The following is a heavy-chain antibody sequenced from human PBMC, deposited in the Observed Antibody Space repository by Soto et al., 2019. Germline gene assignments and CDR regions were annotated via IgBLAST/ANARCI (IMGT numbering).Heavy chain of an antibody. CDR3: AKDGLRGGGLGYHYGLDV. J-gene: IGHJ6*02. V-gene: IGHV3-23*01. CDR1: GFTFSNYA. D-gene: IGHD2-15*01. Sequence: EVQLLESGGGLVQPGGSLRLSCAASGFTFSNYAMSWVRQAPGKGLEWVSGISGGGLSTYYADSVKGRFTITRDNSKKTLYLQMNSLRAEDTAVYYCAKDGLRGGGLGYHYGLDVWGQGTTVTVSS. CDR2: ISGGGLST.